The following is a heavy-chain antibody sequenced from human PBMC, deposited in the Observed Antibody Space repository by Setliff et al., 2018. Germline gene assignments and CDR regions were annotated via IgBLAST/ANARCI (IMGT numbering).Heavy chain of an antibody. CDR2: INQSGST. CDR3: AKGYNYGPFS. CDR1: GGSFSAYH. J-gene: IGHJ5*02. Sequence: SETLSLTCDMYGGSFSAYHWSWIRQTPGKGLEWIGEINQSGSTNYNPSLKSRVTMSLDTSKHQFSLKLSSVTAADTAVYYRAKGYNYGPFSWGQGTLVTVSS. D-gene: IGHD5-18*01. V-gene: IGHV4-34*01.